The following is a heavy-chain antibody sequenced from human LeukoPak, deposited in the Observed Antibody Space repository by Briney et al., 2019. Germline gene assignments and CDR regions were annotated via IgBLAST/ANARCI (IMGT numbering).Heavy chain of an antibody. CDR2: IKQDGSEK. D-gene: IGHD1-26*01. Sequence: PGGSLRLSCAASGFTFSSYWMSWVRQAPGKGLEWVANIKQDGSEKYYVDSVKGRFTIARDNGINSLYLQMNSLTAEDTAVYYCARGIGATSFYWGQGTLVTVSS. J-gene: IGHJ4*02. CDR1: GFTFSSYW. V-gene: IGHV3-7*01. CDR3: ARGIGATSFY.